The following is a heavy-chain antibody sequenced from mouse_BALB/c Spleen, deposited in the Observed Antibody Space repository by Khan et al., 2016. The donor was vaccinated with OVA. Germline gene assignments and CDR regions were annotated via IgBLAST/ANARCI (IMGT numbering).Heavy chain of an antibody. Sequence: VELVESGPGLVAPSQNLSITCTVSGFSLTDYGVSWIRQPPGKGLEWLGVIWGGGTTYYNSALKSRLSISKDNSKSQVFLKMNSLQTDDTAMYYCAKGVWSYYFALDYWGQGTSVTSSS. D-gene: IGHD2-10*02. CDR1: GFSLTDYG. V-gene: IGHV2-6-5*01. CDR3: AKGVWSYYFALDY. J-gene: IGHJ4*01. CDR2: IWGGGTT.